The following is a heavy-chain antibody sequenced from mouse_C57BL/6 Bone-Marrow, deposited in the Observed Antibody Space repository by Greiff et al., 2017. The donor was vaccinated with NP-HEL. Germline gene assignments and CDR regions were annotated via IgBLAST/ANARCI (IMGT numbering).Heavy chain of an antibody. D-gene: IGHD2-4*01. J-gene: IGHJ2*01. V-gene: IGHV1-5*01. CDR1: GYTFTSYW. CDR3: TRRGIYYDYDEDY. CDR2: IYPGNSDT. Sequence: VHLQQSGTVLSRPWASVKMSCKTSGYTFTSYWMHLVKQRPGQGLEWIGAIYPGNSDTSYNQKFKGKAKLTAVTSASTAYMELSSLTNEDSAVYYCTRRGIYYDYDEDYWGQGTTLTVSS.